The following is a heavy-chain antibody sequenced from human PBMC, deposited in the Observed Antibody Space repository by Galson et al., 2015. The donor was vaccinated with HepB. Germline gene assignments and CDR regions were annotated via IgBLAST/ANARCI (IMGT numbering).Heavy chain of an antibody. CDR2: ISTYNGNT. CDR3: ARSYGDYVGACGY. Sequence: SVKVSCKASGYTFTSYGISWVRQAPGQGLEWMGWISTYNGNTNYAQKFQGRVTMTTDTSTSTAYMDLRSLRSDDTAVYYCARSYGDYVGACGYWGQEPWSPSPQ. CDR1: GYTFTSYG. J-gene: IGHJ4*01. D-gene: IGHD4-17*01. V-gene: IGHV1-18*01.